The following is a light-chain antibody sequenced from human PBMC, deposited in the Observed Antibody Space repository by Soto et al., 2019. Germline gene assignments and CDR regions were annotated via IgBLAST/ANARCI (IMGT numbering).Light chain of an antibody. CDR3: QQSYRTPWT. Sequence: DIQMTQSPSSLYASVGDRVTITCRASQSISSYLNWYQQKPGKAPKLLIYAASSLQSGVPSRFSGSGSGTDFTLTISSLQPEDCATYYCQQSYRTPWTFGQGTKVEIK. CDR2: AAS. V-gene: IGKV1-39*01. J-gene: IGKJ1*01. CDR1: QSISSY.